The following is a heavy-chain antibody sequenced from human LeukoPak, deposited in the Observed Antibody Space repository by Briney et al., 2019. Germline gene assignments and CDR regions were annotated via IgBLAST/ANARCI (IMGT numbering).Heavy chain of an antibody. CDR1: GYSFTTYW. CDR2: IYPGDSDT. J-gene: IGHJ5*02. CDR3: ARQGAAARFSWFDP. Sequence: GESLKISCKGSGYSFTTYWIGWVRQMPGKGLEWMGIIYPGDSDTRHSPSFQGQVTISVDKSISTAYLQWSSLKAPDTAMYYCARQGAAARFSWFDPWGQGTPVTVSS. D-gene: IGHD6-13*01. V-gene: IGHV5-51*01.